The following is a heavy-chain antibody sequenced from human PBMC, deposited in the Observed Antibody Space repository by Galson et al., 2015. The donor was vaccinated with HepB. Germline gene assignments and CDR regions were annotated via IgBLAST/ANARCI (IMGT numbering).Heavy chain of an antibody. J-gene: IGHJ2*01. Sequence: CAISGDSVSSNSAAWNWIRQSPSGGLEWLGRTYYRSKWYNDYAVSVKSRITINPDTSKNQFSLQLNSVTPEDTAVYYCARGGSGSYYWYFDLWGRSTLVTVSS. CDR2: TYYRSKWYN. V-gene: IGHV6-1*01. CDR3: ARGGSGSYYWYFDL. CDR1: GDSVSSNSAA. D-gene: IGHD1-26*01.